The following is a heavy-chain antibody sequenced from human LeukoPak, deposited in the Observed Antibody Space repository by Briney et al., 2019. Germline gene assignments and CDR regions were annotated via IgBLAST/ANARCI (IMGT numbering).Heavy chain of an antibody. CDR3: AREEGLWSGYYTGLGYYYYYMDV. CDR1: GFTFSSYW. J-gene: IGHJ6*03. Sequence: GGSLRLSCAASGFTFSSYWMSWVRQAPGKGLEWVANIKQDGSEKYYVDSVKGRFTISRDNAKNSLYLQMNSLRAEDTAVYYCAREEGLWSGYYTGLGYYYYYMDVWGKGTTVTVSS. D-gene: IGHD3-3*01. CDR2: IKQDGSEK. V-gene: IGHV3-7*01.